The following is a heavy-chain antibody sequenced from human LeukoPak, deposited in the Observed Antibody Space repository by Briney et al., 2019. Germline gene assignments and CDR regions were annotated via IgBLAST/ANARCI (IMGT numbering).Heavy chain of an antibody. D-gene: IGHD3-22*01. J-gene: IGHJ4*02. CDR3: ANGGRNYYDSSGYSYFDY. V-gene: IGHV3-30*02. CDR1: GFTFSSYG. CDR2: IRYDGSNK. Sequence: GGSLRLSCAASGFTFSSYGMHWVRQAPGKGLEWVAFIRYDGSNKYYADSVKGRFTISRDNSKNTLYLQMNSLRAEDTAVYYCANGGRNYYDSSGYSYFDYWGQGTLVTVSS.